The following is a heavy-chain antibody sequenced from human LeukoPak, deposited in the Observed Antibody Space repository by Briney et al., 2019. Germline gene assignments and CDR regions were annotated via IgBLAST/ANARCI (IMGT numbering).Heavy chain of an antibody. CDR3: ARGNTAMVTILGY. D-gene: IGHD5-18*01. J-gene: IGHJ4*02. Sequence: ASVKVSCKASGYTFTGYYMHWVRQAPGQGLEWMEWINPNSGGTNYAQKFQGRVTMTRDTSISTAYMELSRLRSDDTAVYYCARGNTAMVTILGYWGQGTLVTVSS. CDR2: INPNSGGT. CDR1: GYTFTGYY. V-gene: IGHV1-2*02.